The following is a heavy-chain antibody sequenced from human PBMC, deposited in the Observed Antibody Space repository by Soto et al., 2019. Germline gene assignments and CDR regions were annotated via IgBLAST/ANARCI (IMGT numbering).Heavy chain of an antibody. CDR3: ARSGFEYSSSSLAFDI. V-gene: IGHV1-3*01. D-gene: IGHD6-6*01. J-gene: IGHJ3*02. Sequence: ASVKVSCKASGYTFTSYAMHWVRQAPGQRLEWMGWINAGNGNTKYSQKFQGRVTITRDTSASTAYMELSSLRSEYTAVYYCARSGFEYSSSSLAFDIWGQGTMVTVSS. CDR2: INAGNGNT. CDR1: GYTFTSYA.